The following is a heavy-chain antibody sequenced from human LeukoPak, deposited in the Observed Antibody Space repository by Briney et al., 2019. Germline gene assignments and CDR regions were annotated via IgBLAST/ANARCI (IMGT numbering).Heavy chain of an antibody. CDR2: INPSGGST. Sequence: ASVKVSCKASGHTFTTYYVHLVRQAPGQGLEWMGIINPSGGSTSYAQKFQGRVTMTRDTSTSTVYMELSSLRSEDTAVYYCARALTYSSTFDYWGQGTLVTVSS. D-gene: IGHD6-13*01. J-gene: IGHJ4*02. V-gene: IGHV1-46*01. CDR3: ARALTYSSTFDY. CDR1: GHTFTTYY.